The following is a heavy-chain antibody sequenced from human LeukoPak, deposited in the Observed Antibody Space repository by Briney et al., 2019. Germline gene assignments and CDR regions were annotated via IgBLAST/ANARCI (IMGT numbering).Heavy chain of an antibody. D-gene: IGHD5-12*01. CDR2: IIPIFGTA. CDR3: ASTPPHAYDPFDY. Sequence: GASVKVSCKASGGTFSSYAISWVRQAPGQGLEWMGGIIPIFGTANYAQKFQGRVTITADESTSTAYMELSSLRSEDTAVYYCASTPPHAYDPFDYWGQGTLVTVSS. CDR1: GGTFSSYA. J-gene: IGHJ4*02. V-gene: IGHV1-69*13.